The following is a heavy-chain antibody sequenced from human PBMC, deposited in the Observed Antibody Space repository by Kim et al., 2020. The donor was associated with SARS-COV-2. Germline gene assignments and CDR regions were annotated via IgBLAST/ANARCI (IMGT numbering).Heavy chain of an antibody. CDR2: ISSDSSNK. Sequence: GGSLRLSCAASGFTFSDYLMHWVRQAPGQGLEWVAVISSDSSNKHYAESVKGRFTISRDNFKNMVFLQMNSLRAEDTAIYYCAREGEHHMVVATKDGAFDIWGQGTLVTVSS. D-gene: IGHD2-15*01. V-gene: IGHV3-30-3*01. CDR3: AREGEHHMVVATKDGAFDI. CDR1: GFTFSDYL. J-gene: IGHJ3*02.